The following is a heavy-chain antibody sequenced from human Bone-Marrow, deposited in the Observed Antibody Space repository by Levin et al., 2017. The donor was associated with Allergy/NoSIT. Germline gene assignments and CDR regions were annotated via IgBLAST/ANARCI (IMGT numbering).Heavy chain of an antibody. V-gene: IGHV3-33*01. CDR1: GFTFRSFG. Sequence: GGSLRLSCVASGFTFRSFGMHWVRQAPGKGLEWVAIVWYDGSEKYYADSVKGRFTISRDNSKNTVYLQMDGPRVEDTAVYYCARRLVPAGQSRYGMDVWGQGTTVIVSS. CDR3: ARRLVPAGQSRYGMDV. D-gene: IGHD6-6*01. CDR2: VWYDGSEK. J-gene: IGHJ6*02.